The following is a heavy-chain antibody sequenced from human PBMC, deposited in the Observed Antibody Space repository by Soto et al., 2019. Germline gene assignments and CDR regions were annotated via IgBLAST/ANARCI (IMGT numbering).Heavy chain of an antibody. CDR3: ARGRAPDIVLMGFWWFDP. Sequence: SETLSLTCTVSGGSISSGDYYWSWIRQPPGKGLEWIGYIYYSGSTYYNPSLKSRVTISVDTSKNQFSLKLSSVTAADTAVYYCARGRAPDIVLMGFWWFDPWGQGTLVTVSS. CDR1: GGSISSGDYY. CDR2: IYYSGST. J-gene: IGHJ5*02. V-gene: IGHV4-30-4*01. D-gene: IGHD2-8*01.